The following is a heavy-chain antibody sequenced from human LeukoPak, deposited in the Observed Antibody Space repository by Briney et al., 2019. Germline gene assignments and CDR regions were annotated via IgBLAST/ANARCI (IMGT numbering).Heavy chain of an antibody. CDR1: GGSISSGDYY. J-gene: IGHJ6*03. V-gene: IGHV4-30-4*08. CDR3: ARDGPWVLTDRPPEVYYYYMDV. D-gene: IGHD2-8*01. Sequence: KPSETLSLTCTVSGGSISSGDYYWSWIRQPPGKGLEWIGYIYYSGSTYYNPSLKSRVTISVDTSKNQFSLKLSSVTAADTAVYYCARDGPWVLTDRPPEVYYYYMDVWGKGTTVTVSS. CDR2: IYYSGST.